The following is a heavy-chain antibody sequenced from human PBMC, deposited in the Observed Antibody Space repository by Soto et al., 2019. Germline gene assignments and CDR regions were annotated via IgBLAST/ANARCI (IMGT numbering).Heavy chain of an antibody. CDR3: ARVEYCSSTSCYGINWFDP. Sequence: GASVKVSCKASGGTFSSYTISWVRQAPGQGLEWMGRIIPILGIANYAQKFQGRVTITADKSTSTAYMELSSLRSEDTAVYYCARVEYCSSTSCYGINWFDPWGQGTLVTVSS. CDR1: GGTFSSYT. J-gene: IGHJ5*02. CDR2: IIPILGIA. V-gene: IGHV1-69*02. D-gene: IGHD2-2*01.